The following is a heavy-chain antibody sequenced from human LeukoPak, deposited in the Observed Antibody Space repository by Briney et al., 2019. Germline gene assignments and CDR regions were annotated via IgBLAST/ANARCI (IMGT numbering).Heavy chain of an antibody. D-gene: IGHD3-22*01. CDR3: ARGLAIGLGYYDSSGYYSRRWFDP. J-gene: IGHJ5*02. V-gene: IGHV4-39*07. Sequence: SETLSLTCTVSGGSISSGDYYWSWIRQPPGKGLEWIGEINHSGSTNYNPSLKSRVTISVDTSKNQFSLKLSSVTAADTAVYYCARGLAIGLGYYDSSGYYSRRWFDPWGQGTLVTVSS. CDR1: GGSISSGDYY. CDR2: INHSGST.